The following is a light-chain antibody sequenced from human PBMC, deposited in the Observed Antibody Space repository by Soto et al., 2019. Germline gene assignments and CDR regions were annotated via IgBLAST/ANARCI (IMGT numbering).Light chain of an antibody. V-gene: IGKV3-20*01. CDR2: GAS. Sequence: EIVLTQSPGTLSLSPGERATLSCRASQSVSSSYLAWYQQKPGRAPRLLIYGASSRATGIPDRFSGSGSGTDFTLTISRLEPEDFAVYYCQQYGSSPPYTCGQGTKLEIK. CDR3: QQYGSSPPYT. J-gene: IGKJ2*01. CDR1: QSVSSSY.